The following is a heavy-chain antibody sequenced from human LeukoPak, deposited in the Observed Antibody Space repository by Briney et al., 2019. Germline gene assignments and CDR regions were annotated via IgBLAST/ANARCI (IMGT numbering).Heavy chain of an antibody. J-gene: IGHJ5*02. CDR2: IDPRCGST. CDR1: VYTFTNYY. V-gene: IGHV1-46*01. D-gene: IGHD6-13*01. Sequence: GASVTDSCKATVYTFTNYYMHWVRQAPGQGLEWRCVIDPRCGSTTYARKVQGRFTMTRDTSTSTVYMELRSLNSEDTAVYYCARSHSSWYWFDPWGQGTLVSVSS. CDR3: ARSHSSWYWFDP.